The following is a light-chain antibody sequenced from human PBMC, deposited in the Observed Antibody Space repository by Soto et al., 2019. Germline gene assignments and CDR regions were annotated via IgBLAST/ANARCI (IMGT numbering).Light chain of an antibody. V-gene: IGKV1-39*01. J-gene: IGKJ5*01. CDR2: GAS. CDR3: QQSYSIPPIT. Sequence: PMTQSPSSLSASVGARVTITCRASQTINNNLNWYQQKPGKAPKLLIYGASSLQSGVPSRFSGSGSGTEFTLTISSLQPEDFATYYCQQSYSIPPITFGQGTRLEIK. CDR1: QTINNN.